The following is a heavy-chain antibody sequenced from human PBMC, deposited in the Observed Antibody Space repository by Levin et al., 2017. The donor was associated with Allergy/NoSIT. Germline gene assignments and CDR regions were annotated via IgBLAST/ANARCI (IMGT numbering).Heavy chain of an antibody. CDR2: INPNSGGT. CDR1: GYTFTGYY. CDR3: ARGHERGSGRNWYFDL. J-gene: IGHJ2*01. Sequence: GESLKISCKASGYTFTGYYMHWVRQAPGQGLEWMGWINPNSGGTNYAQKFQGWVTMTRDTSISTAYMELSRLRSDDTAVYYGARGHERGSGRNWYFDLWGRGTLVTVSS. D-gene: IGHD3-10*01. V-gene: IGHV1-2*04.